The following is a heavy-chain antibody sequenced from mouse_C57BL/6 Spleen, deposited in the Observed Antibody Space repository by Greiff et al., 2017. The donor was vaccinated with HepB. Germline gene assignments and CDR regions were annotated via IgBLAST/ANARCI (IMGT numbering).Heavy chain of an antibody. CDR1: GYTFTSYW. Sequence: QVQLQQPGAELVKPGASVKLSCKASGYTFTSYWMHWVKQRPGQGLEWIGMIHPNSGSTNYNEKFKSKATLTVDKSSSTAYMQLSSLTSEDSAVYCCARVVTTGSYWYFDVWGTGTTVTVSS. J-gene: IGHJ1*03. CDR3: ARVVTTGSYWYFDV. CDR2: IHPNSGST. V-gene: IGHV1-64*01. D-gene: IGHD2-2*01.